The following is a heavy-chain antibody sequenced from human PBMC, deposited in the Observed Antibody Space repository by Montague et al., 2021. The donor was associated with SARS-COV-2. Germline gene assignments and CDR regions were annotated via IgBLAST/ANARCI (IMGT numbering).Heavy chain of an antibody. Sequence: SLRLSCAASGFTFSNYDMNWVRQAPGKGPEWVSYISTSAYTTSYAGSVKGRFTFSRGNGKNSLYLQMNSLRVEDTAVYYFTRDYRSIVGDGLDIWGQGTKVTVSS. D-gene: IGHD3-16*02. CDR3: TRDYRSIVGDGLDI. CDR1: GFTFSNYD. J-gene: IGHJ3*02. CDR2: ISTSAYTT. V-gene: IGHV3-48*03.